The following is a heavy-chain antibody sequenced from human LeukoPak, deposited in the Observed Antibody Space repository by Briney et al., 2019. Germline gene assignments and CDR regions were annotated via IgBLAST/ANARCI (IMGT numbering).Heavy chain of an antibody. CDR2: LYYSGST. Sequence: SQTLSLTCTVSGGSISSGDYYWSWIRQPPGKGLEWIGYLYYSGSTYYNPSLKSRVTISVDTSKNQFSLKLSSVTAADTAVYYCARVDYDFWSPPYKWFDPWSQGTLVTVSS. CDR3: ARVDYDFWSPPYKWFDP. D-gene: IGHD3-3*01. CDR1: GGSISSGDYY. V-gene: IGHV4-30-4*08. J-gene: IGHJ5*02.